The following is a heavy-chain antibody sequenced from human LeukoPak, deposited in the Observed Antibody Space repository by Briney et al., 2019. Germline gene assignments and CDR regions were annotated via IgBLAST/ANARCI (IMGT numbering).Heavy chain of an antibody. CDR3: GRDVSRGAGGAFDI. D-gene: IGHD2-8*02. Sequence: GGSLRLSCAASGSTLSRYRMSWARQAPGKRLEWVANIKQDGSEKYYVDSVKGRFTISRDNAKNSLYLQMNSLRAEDTAVYYCGRDVSRGAGGAFDIWGQGTMVTVSS. CDR1: GSTLSRYR. J-gene: IGHJ3*02. V-gene: IGHV3-7*01. CDR2: IKQDGSEK.